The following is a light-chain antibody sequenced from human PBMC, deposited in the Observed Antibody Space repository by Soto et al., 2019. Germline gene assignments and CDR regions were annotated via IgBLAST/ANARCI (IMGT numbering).Light chain of an antibody. J-gene: IGKJ2*01. CDR1: QSISSW. CDR2: KAS. Sequence: DIQLTQSPSTLSTSEGDRVTITCRASQSISSWLAWYQQKPGKAPNLLIYKASRLQSGVPSRFSGSGSGTEFTLTISSLQPDDFATYYCQQYNSYPYTFGQGTKLEIK. V-gene: IGKV1-5*03. CDR3: QQYNSYPYT.